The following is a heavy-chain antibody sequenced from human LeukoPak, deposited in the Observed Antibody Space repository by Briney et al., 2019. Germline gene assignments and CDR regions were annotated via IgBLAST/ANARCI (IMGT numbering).Heavy chain of an antibody. CDR3: ARFRDGYKNYDY. CDR2: IYTSGST. CDR1: GGSISGYF. Sequence: SETLSLTCTVSGGSISGYFWSWIRQPPGKGLEWIGYIYTSGSTTYNPSLKSRVTISVDTSENQFSLKLSSVTAADTAVYYCARFRDGYKNYDYWGQGTLVTVSS. D-gene: IGHD5-24*01. J-gene: IGHJ4*02. V-gene: IGHV4-4*09.